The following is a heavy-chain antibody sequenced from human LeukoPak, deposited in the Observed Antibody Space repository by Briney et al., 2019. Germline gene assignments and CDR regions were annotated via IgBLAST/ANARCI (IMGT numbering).Heavy chain of an antibody. V-gene: IGHV3-7*01. J-gene: IGHJ4*02. CDR3: ATSLDTAGGPY. Sequence: GRSLGLSCAASGFTFTTYWMTWVRQAPGKGLEWLANIRQDGGATYYADSVKGRFTISRDNAKNSLYLQMHSLRADDTAVYYCATSLDTAGGPYWGQGTLVTVSS. D-gene: IGHD5-18*01. CDR1: GFTFTTYW. CDR2: IRQDGGAT.